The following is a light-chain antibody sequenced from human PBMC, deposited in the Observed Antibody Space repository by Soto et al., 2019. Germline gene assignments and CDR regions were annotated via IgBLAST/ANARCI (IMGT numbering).Light chain of an antibody. J-gene: IGLJ3*02. V-gene: IGLV1-51*01. Sequence: QSVLTQPPSVSAAPGQTVTISCSGSSSNIGDNSVSWFQQFPGTAPKLLIHDNNYRPSGIPDRVSGSKSGTSATLGITGLQPGDEADYFCGAWDGSLNAWVFGGGTKLTVL. CDR3: GAWDGSLNAWV. CDR1: SSNIGDNS. CDR2: DNN.